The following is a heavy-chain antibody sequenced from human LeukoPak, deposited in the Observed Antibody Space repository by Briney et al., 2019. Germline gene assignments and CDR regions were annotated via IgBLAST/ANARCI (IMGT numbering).Heavy chain of an antibody. CDR2: ISASGGAT. V-gene: IGHV3-23*01. D-gene: IGHD6-19*01. CDR1: GFTFLRHG. Sequence: GGSLRLSCAASGFTFLRHGMTWFRQAPGKGLEWVSGISASGGATYYADSVKGRFTISRDNSKNTLYLQMNSLRAEDTAVYYCAKERKTGVGTGYSSSYYFDYWGQGTLVTVSS. CDR3: AKERKTGVGTGYSSSYYFDY. J-gene: IGHJ4*02.